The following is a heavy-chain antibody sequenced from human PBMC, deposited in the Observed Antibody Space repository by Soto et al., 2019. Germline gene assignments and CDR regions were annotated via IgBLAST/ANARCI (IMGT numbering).Heavy chain of an antibody. D-gene: IGHD6-6*01. CDR1: GLPLSGNA. V-gene: IGHV3-64*01. Sequence: EVQLVESGGGLAQPGGSLRLSCAASGLPLSGNARVWVGKAPGKGLEYVSGISTNGVGTYYANSVQGRFTISRDNSKNTVYLQMGSLRPEDMAVYYCARRARPDFYYMDVWGKGTTVTVSS. CDR2: ISTNGVGT. CDR3: ARRARPDFYYMDV. J-gene: IGHJ6*03.